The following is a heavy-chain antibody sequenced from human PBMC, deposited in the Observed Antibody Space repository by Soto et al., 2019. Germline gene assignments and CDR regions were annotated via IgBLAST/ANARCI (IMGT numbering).Heavy chain of an antibody. Sequence: QVQLQESGPGLVKPSGTLSLTCAVSGGSISSSNWWSWVRQPPGKGLEWIGEIYHSGSTNYNPSLKSRVTISVDKSKNQFSRKLSSVTAADTAVYYCARDGPYSSGWSWLDPWGQGTLVTVSS. D-gene: IGHD6-19*01. J-gene: IGHJ5*02. V-gene: IGHV4-4*02. CDR3: ARDGPYSSGWSWLDP. CDR2: IYHSGST. CDR1: GGSISSSNW.